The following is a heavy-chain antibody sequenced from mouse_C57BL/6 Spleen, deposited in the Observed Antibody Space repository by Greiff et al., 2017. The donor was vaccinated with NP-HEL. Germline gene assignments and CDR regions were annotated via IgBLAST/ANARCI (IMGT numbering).Heavy chain of an antibody. D-gene: IGHD1-1*01. CDR1: GYTFTSYW. CDR3: ARSGLTGVFDY. Sequence: QVQLKQPGAELVKPGASVKLSCKASGYTFTSYWMQWVKQRPGQGLEWIGEIDPSDSYTNYNQKFKGKATLTVDTSSSTAYMQLSSLTSEDSAVYYCARSGLTGVFDYWGQGTTLTVSS. CDR2: IDPSDSYT. V-gene: IGHV1-50*01. J-gene: IGHJ2*01.